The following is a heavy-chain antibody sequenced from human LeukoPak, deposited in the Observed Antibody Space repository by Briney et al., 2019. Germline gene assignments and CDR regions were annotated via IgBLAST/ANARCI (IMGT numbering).Heavy chain of an antibody. D-gene: IGHD6-19*01. CDR2: MNQAGNEK. CDR3: ACPRGWHGYGAYDI. J-gene: IGHJ3*02. Sequence: GGSLRLSCAASGFAFSSYWMSWIRQAPGKGLEWVANMNQAGNEKYYVDSEEGRFTISRDNAKSSLYLQMNSLRAEDTAVYYCACPRGWHGYGAYDIWGQGTMVTVSS. V-gene: IGHV3-7*05. CDR1: GFAFSSYW.